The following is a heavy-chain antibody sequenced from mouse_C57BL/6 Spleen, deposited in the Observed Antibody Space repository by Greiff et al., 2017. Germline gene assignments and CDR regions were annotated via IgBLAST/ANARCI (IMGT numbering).Heavy chain of an antibody. D-gene: IGHD3-2*02. CDR3: ARKGAQATSMDY. V-gene: IGHV2-2*01. CDR2: IWSGGSA. Sequence: QVQLQQSGPGLVQPSQSLSITCTVSGFSLTSYGVHWVRQSPGKGLEWLGVIWSGGSADSNADFISSLSISTDNSTSQVFFKMNSLQADDTAISYCARKGAQATSMDYWGQGTSVTVSA. J-gene: IGHJ4*01. CDR1: GFSLTSYG.